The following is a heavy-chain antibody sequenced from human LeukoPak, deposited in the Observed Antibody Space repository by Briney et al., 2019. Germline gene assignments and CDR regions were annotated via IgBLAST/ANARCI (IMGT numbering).Heavy chain of an antibody. CDR3: AKQALITMIVVVYPFDY. D-gene: IGHD3-22*01. Sequence: GGSLRLSCAASGFTFSSYAMSWVRQAPGKGLEWVSAISGSGGSTYYADSVKGRFTIPRDNSKNTLYLQMNSLRAEDTAVYYCAKQALITMIVVVYPFDYWGQGTLVTVSS. J-gene: IGHJ4*02. CDR2: ISGSGGST. CDR1: GFTFSSYA. V-gene: IGHV3-23*01.